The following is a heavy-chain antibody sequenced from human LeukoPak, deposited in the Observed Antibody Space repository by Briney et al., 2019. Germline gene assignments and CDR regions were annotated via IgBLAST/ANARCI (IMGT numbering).Heavy chain of an antibody. J-gene: IGHJ4*02. V-gene: IGHV3-30*02. CDR3: AKDRTTVTTGGVDY. Sequence: PGGSLRLSCAATGFTFSSYGMHWVRQAPGKGLEWVAFIRYDGSNKYYAGSVKGRFTISRDNSKNTLYLQMNSLRAEDTAVYYCAKDRTTVTTGGVDYWGQGTLVTVSS. D-gene: IGHD4-17*01. CDR1: GFTFSSYG. CDR2: IRYDGSNK.